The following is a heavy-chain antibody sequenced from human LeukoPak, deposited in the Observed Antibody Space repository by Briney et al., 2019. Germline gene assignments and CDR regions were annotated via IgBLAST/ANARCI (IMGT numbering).Heavy chain of an antibody. D-gene: IGHD4/OR15-4a*01. CDR2: FDPEDGET. J-gene: IGHJ3*02. V-gene: IGHV1-24*01. Sequence: ASVKVSCKVSGYTLTELSMHWVRQAPGKGLEGMGGFDPEDGETIYAQKFQGRVTMTEDTSTDTAYMELSSLRTEDTAVYYCATDRGLSPLDAFDIWGQGTMVTVSS. CDR3: ATDRGLSPLDAFDI. CDR1: GYTLTELS.